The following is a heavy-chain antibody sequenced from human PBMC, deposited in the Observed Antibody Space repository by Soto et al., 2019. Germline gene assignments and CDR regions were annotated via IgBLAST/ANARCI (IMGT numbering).Heavy chain of an antibody. CDR2: IWYDGSNK. Sequence: SGGSLRLSCAASGFTFSSYGMHWVRQAPGKGLEWVAVIWYDGSNKYYADSVKGRFTISRDNSKNTLYLQMNSLRAEDTAVYYCARSRGSGGSCPDYWGQGTLVTVSS. CDR3: ARSRGSGGSCPDY. CDR1: GFTFSSYG. V-gene: IGHV3-33*01. D-gene: IGHD2-15*01. J-gene: IGHJ4*02.